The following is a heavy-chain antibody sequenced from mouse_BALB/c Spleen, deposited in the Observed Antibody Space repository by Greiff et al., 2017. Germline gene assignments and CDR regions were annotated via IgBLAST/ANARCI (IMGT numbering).Heavy chain of an antibody. Sequence: EVQLVESGGDLVKPGGSLKLSCAASGFTFSSYGMSWVRQTPDKRLEWVATISSGGSYTYYPDSVKGRFTISRDNAKNTLYLQMSSLKSEDTAMYYCARHAITTAYWGQGTLVTVSA. D-gene: IGHD2-4*01. CDR1: GFTFSSYG. CDR2: ISSGGSYT. J-gene: IGHJ3*01. CDR3: ARHAITTAY. V-gene: IGHV5-6*01.